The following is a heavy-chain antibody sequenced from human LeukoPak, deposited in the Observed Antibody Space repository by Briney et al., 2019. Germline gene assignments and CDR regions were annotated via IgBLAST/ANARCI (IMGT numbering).Heavy chain of an antibody. V-gene: IGHV3-64*01. Sequence: GGSLRLSCAASGFSFSTYTMNWVRQAPGKGLEYVSAISSNGGSTYYANSVKGRFAISRDNSKNTLYLQMGSLRAEDMAVYYCARVGVRGVSYYYYMDVWGKGTTVTISS. J-gene: IGHJ6*03. CDR2: ISSNGGST. CDR1: GFSFSTYT. D-gene: IGHD3-10*01. CDR3: ARVGVRGVSYYYYMDV.